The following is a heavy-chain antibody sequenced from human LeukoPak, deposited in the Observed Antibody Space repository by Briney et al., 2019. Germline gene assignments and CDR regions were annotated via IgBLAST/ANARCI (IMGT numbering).Heavy chain of an antibody. CDR1: GFTFSSYA. CDR2: ISSGDRT. Sequence: GGSLRLSCAASGFTFSSYAMNWVRQAPGKGLEWVAGISSGDRTFHAEFVKGRFTISREKSKDTLYLQMNSLRAEDTAIYYCAKDATASPYFHWFDNWGQGAQVIVSS. J-gene: IGHJ4*02. V-gene: IGHV3-23*01. D-gene: IGHD3-9*01. CDR3: AKDATASPYFHWFDN.